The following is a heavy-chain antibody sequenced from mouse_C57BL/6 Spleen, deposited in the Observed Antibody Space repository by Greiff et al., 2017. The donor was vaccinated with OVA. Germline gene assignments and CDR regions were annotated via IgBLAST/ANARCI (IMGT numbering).Heavy chain of an antibody. CDR2: IYPSDSET. Sequence: QVQLQQSGAELVRPGSSVKLSCKASGYTFTSYWMDWVKQRPGQGLEWIGNIYPSDSETHYNQKFKDKATLTVDKSSSTAYMQLSSLTSEDSAVYYCARKGTVVATGAMDYWGQGTSVTVSS. CDR3: ARKGTVVATGAMDY. CDR1: GYTFTSYW. J-gene: IGHJ4*01. V-gene: IGHV1-61*01. D-gene: IGHD1-1*01.